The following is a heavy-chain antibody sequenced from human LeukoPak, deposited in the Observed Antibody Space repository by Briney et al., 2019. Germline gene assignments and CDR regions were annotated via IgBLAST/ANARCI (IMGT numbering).Heavy chain of an antibody. CDR3: ARDLRGYSYGALDY. D-gene: IGHD5-18*01. V-gene: IGHV3-74*01. CDR2: INSDGSST. J-gene: IGHJ4*02. Sequence: GGSLRLSCAASGFTFSSYWMHWVRPAPGKGLVWVTRINSDGSSTSYADSVKGRFTIARDNAKNTLYLQMNSLRAEDTAVYYCARDLRGYSYGALDYWGQGTLVTVSS. CDR1: GFTFSSYW.